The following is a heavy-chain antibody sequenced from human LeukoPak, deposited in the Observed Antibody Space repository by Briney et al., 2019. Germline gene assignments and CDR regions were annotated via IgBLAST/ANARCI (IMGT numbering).Heavy chain of an antibody. J-gene: IGHJ6*03. Sequence: PSETLSLTCAVYGGSFSGYYWSWIRQPPGKGLEWLGEINHSGSTNYNPSLKSRVTISVDTSKNQFSLKLSSVTAADTAVYYCARGRAEYYYYYYYMDVWGKGTTVTVSS. CDR3: ARGRAEYYYYYYYMDV. D-gene: IGHD2-2*01. V-gene: IGHV4-34*01. CDR2: INHSGST. CDR1: GGSFSGYY.